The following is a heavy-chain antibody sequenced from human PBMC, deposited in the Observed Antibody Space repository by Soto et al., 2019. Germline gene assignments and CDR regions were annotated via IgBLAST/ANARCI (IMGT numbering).Heavy chain of an antibody. CDR2: INAGNGNT. Sequence: ASGKVSCKASGYSFTAYNIHWVRQAPGQRLEWMGWINAGNGNTKYSQKFQGRVTITRGTSASTAYMELSSLRSEDTAVYYCASSRVVATTYFDYWGQGTLVTVSS. CDR3: ASSRVVATTYFDY. CDR1: GYSFTAYN. V-gene: IGHV1-3*01. J-gene: IGHJ4*02. D-gene: IGHD5-12*01.